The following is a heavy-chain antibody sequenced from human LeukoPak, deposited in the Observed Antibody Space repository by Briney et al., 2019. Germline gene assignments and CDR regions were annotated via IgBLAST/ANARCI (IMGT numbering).Heavy chain of an antibody. V-gene: IGHV3-30*18. CDR2: ISNDGSNK. CDR3: GKSGIAAAGQRGYFDY. CDR1: GFTFSSYG. J-gene: IGHJ4*02. Sequence: PGRSLRLSCAASGFTFSSYGIHWVRQAPGKGLEWVAVISNDGSNKYYADSVKGRFTISRDNSKNTVYLQMNSLRGEDTAVYYCGKSGIAAAGQRGYFDYWGQGTLVTVS. D-gene: IGHD6-13*01.